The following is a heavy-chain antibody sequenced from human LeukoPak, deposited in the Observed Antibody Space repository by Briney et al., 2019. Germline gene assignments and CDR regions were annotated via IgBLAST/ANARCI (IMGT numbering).Heavy chain of an antibody. V-gene: IGHV4-4*07. D-gene: IGHD3-22*01. CDR1: GGSISSYY. J-gene: IGHJ1*01. Sequence: SETLSLTCTVSGGSISSYYWSWIRQPAGKGLEWIGRIYTSGSTNYNPSLKSRVTMSVDTSKNQFSLKLSSVTAADTAVYYCARDEVYYYDSSGYYYHQYFQHWGQGTLVTVSS. CDR2: IYTSGST. CDR3: ARDEVYYYDSSGYYYHQYFQH.